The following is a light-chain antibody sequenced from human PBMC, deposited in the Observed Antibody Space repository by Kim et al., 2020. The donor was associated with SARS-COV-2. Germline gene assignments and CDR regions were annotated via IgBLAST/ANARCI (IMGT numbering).Light chain of an antibody. J-gene: IGLJ6*01. CDR2: STN. CDR3: VLYMGSGISM. CDR1: SGSVSTNYH. Sequence: GGTVTLTCGLSSGSVSTNYHPSWFQQTPGRAPRMLIYSTNTRSSGVADRFSGSILGNKAALTITGAQADDESDYYCVLYMGSGISMFGGGTKVTVL. V-gene: IGLV8-61*01.